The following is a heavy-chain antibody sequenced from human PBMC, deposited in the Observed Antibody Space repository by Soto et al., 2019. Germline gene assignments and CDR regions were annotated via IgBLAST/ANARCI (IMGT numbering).Heavy chain of an antibody. CDR3: AHSESSSWYLRDNWFDP. J-gene: IGHJ5*02. Sequence: SGPTLVNPTQTLTLTCTFSGFSLSTSGVGVGWIRQPPGKALEWLALIYWDDDKRYSPSLKSRLTITKDTSKNQVVLTMTNMDPVDTATYYCAHSESSSWYLRDNWFDPWGQGTLVTVSS. V-gene: IGHV2-5*02. D-gene: IGHD6-13*01. CDR1: GFSLSTSGVG. CDR2: IYWDDDK.